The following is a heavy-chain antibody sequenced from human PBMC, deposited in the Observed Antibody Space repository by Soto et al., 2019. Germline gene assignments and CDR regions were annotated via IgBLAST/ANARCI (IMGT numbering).Heavy chain of an antibody. D-gene: IGHD6-13*01. Sequence: EVQLVESGGGLVQPGGCLKLSCAASGFTFSGSAMHWVRQVSGKGLEWVGRIRSKANSYATAYAASVKGRFTISRDDSKTTAYLQMNSLKTEDTAVYYCTRLGIAAAGKDRHYWGQGPLVTVSS. CDR2: IRSKANSYAT. CDR1: GFTFSGSA. V-gene: IGHV3-73*01. CDR3: TRLGIAAAGKDRHY. J-gene: IGHJ4*02.